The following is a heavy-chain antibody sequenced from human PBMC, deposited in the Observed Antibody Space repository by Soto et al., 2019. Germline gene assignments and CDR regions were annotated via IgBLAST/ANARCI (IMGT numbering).Heavy chain of an antibody. CDR2: IWYDGNKI. CDR3: ARDVDDYYYGMDV. J-gene: IGHJ6*02. V-gene: IGHV3-33*01. CDR1: GFTFSRYG. Sequence: QVQLVESGGGVVQPGRSLRLSWAASGFTFSRYGMHWVRQAPGKGLEWVAVIWYDGNKIYYGDSVKGRFTISRDNSKNTLYLQRNSLRAEATAVYYWARDVDDYYYGMDVWGQGTTVTVSS. D-gene: IGHD3-9*01.